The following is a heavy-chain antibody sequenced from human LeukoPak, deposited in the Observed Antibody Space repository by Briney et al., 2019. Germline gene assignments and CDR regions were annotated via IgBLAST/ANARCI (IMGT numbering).Heavy chain of an antibody. V-gene: IGHV4-59*01. CDR1: GVSISSYY. CDR3: ARVGSWAFDM. D-gene: IGHD3-10*01. Sequence: SETLSLTCTVSGVSISSYYWSWIRQAPGKGLEWIGYIHHSGSTNDNPSLKSRVTISVDTSKNQFSLKLSSVTAADTAVYFCARVGSWAFDMWGQGTMVTVSS. CDR2: IHHSGST. J-gene: IGHJ3*02.